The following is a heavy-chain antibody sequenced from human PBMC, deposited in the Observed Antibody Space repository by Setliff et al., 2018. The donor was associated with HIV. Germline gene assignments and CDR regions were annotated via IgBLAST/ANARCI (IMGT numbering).Heavy chain of an antibody. J-gene: IGHJ4*02. CDR1: GFDFASFL. CDR3: AKEDQRVTSVDY. Sequence: GSLRLSCVVSGFDFASFLIHWVRQAPGKGLEWVSGISGSGATTNYADSVKGRFTISRDNSKNTLFLQMNSLRSEDTAVYYCAKEDQRVTSVDYWGQGTPVTVSS. D-gene: IGHD2-2*01. CDR2: ISGSGATT. V-gene: IGHV3-23*01.